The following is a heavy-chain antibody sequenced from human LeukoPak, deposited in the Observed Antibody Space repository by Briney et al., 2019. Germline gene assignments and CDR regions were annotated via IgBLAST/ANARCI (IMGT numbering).Heavy chain of an antibody. J-gene: IGHJ4*02. CDR3: ASPPADYYDSRDYFDY. CDR2: TIPILGIA. CDR1: GGTFSSYV. D-gene: IGHD3-22*01. V-gene: IGHV1-69*04. Sequence: SVKVSCKASGGTFSSYVISWVRQAPGQGLEWMGRTIPILGIANYAQKFQGRVTITADKSTSTAYLELSSLRSEDTAVYYCASPPADYYDSRDYFDYWGQGTLVTVSS.